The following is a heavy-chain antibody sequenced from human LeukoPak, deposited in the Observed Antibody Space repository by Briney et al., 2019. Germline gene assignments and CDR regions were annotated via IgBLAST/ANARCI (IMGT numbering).Heavy chain of an antibody. D-gene: IGHD5-12*01. CDR1: GFTFSSYG. Sequence: PGGSLRLSCAASGFTFSSYGMHWVRQAPGKGLEWVAVIWYDGSNKYYADSVKGRFTISRDNSKNTLYLQMNSLRAEDTAVYYCAKALGGYDSLYFDYWGQGTLVTVSS. V-gene: IGHV3-33*06. CDR2: IWYDGSNK. J-gene: IGHJ4*02. CDR3: AKALGGYDSLYFDY.